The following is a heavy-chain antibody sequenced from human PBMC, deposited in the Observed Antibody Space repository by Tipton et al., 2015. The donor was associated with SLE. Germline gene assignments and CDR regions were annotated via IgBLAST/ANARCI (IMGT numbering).Heavy chain of an antibody. CDR3: ARVRIISAGTHFDY. CDR2: IYSTGTT. D-gene: IGHD6-13*01. V-gene: IGHV4-61*08. J-gene: IGHJ4*02. Sequence: TLSLTCTVSGGSISSSDYYWSWIRQPPGKELEWIGYIYSTGTTNYSPSLKSRVTISVDTSKNQVSLKLSSVTAADTAVYYCARVRIISAGTHFDYWGQGTLVTVSS. CDR1: GGSISSSDYY.